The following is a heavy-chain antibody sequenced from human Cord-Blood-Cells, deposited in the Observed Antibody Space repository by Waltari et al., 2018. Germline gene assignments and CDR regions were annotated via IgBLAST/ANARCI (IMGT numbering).Heavy chain of an antibody. CDR2: IYYSGST. CDR1: GGSISSHY. D-gene: IGHD1-26*01. V-gene: IGHV4-59*11. J-gene: IGHJ5*02. Sequence: QVQLQESGPGLVKPSETLSRTCTVSGGSISSHYWSWIPQPPGKGLEWIGYIYYSGSTNYNPSLKSRVTISVDTSKNQFSLKLSSVTAADTAVYYCARGRIVGATLDWFDPWGQGTLVTVSS. CDR3: ARGRIVGATLDWFDP.